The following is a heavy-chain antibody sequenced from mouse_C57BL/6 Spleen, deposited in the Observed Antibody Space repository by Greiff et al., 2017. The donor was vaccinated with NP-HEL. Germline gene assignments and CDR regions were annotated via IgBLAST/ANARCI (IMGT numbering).Heavy chain of an antibody. Sequence: EVKVEESGGGLVKPGGSLKLSCAASGFTFSDYGMHWVRQAPEKGLEWVAYISSGSSTIYYADTVKGRFTISRDNAKNTLFLQMTSLRSEDTAMYYCARYYGSSYFDYWGQGTTLTVSS. CDR1: GFTFSDYG. J-gene: IGHJ2*01. CDR2: ISSGSSTI. D-gene: IGHD1-1*01. V-gene: IGHV5-17*01. CDR3: ARYYGSSYFDY.